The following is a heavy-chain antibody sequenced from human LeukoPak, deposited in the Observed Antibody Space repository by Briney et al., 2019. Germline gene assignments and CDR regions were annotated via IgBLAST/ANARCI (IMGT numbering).Heavy chain of an antibody. CDR1: GFTFSSYA. CDR3: ARPRGTGYGHAGY. J-gene: IGHJ4*02. V-gene: IGHV3-30-3*01. D-gene: IGHD5-12*01. CDR2: ISYDGSNK. Sequence: PGGSLRLSCAASGFTFSSYAMHWVRQAPGKGLEWVAVISYDGSNKYYADSVKGRFTISRDNSKNTLYLQMNSLRAEDTAVYYCARPRGTGYGHAGYWGQGTLVTVSS.